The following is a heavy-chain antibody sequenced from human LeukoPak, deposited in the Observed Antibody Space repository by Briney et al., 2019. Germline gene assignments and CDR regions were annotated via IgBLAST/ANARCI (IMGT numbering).Heavy chain of an antibody. CDR1: GFTFSSYN. Sequence: GGSLRLSCAASGFTFSSYNINWVRQAPGKGLEWVSSISSSSSYIYYADSVKGRFTISRDNAKNSLYLQMNSLRAEDTAVYYCARDLQRYYFGTSGYYFGAFDIWGQGTMATVSS. CDR2: ISSSSSYI. CDR3: ARDLQRYYFGTSGYYFGAFDI. D-gene: IGHD3-22*01. V-gene: IGHV3-21*01. J-gene: IGHJ3*02.